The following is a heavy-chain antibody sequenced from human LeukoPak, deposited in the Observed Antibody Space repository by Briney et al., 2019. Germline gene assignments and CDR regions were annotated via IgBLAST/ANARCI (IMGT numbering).Heavy chain of an antibody. Sequence: GASVRVSCMASGYPFSGYYLHWLRQAPGQQPEWLGWINPNSGGTNYAPKFQGRVTMTRDTSINAAYMELSSLSPDDTAVYYCARELAVTGTGPADYWGQGTLVTVSS. CDR2: INPNSGGT. CDR3: ARELAVTGTGPADY. D-gene: IGHD1-7*01. V-gene: IGHV1-2*02. CDR1: GYPFSGYY. J-gene: IGHJ4*02.